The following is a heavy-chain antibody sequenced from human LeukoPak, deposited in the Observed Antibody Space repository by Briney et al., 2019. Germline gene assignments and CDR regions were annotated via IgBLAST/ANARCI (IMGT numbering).Heavy chain of an antibody. CDR2: ISGYNGNT. D-gene: IGHD1-26*01. CDR1: GYTFTSHG. CDR3: ARRASRVEATIYGFDP. Sequence: ASVKVSCKASGYTFTSHGISWVRQAPGQGLEWMGWISGYNGNTNYAQKLQGRVTMTTDTSTSTAYMELRSLRSDDTAVYYCARRASRVEATIYGFDPWGQGTLVTVSS. V-gene: IGHV1-18*01. J-gene: IGHJ5*02.